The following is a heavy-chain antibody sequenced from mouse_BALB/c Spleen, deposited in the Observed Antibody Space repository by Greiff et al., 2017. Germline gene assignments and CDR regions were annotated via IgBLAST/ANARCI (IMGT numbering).Heavy chain of an antibody. J-gene: IGHJ4*01. CDR1: GYTFTDYV. V-gene: IGHV1-77*01. CDR2: IYPGSGST. Sequence: VQLQQSGPELVKPGASVKMSCKASGYTFTDYVISWVKQRTGQGLEWIGEIYPGSGSTYYNEKFKGKATLTADKSSNTAYMQLSSLTSEDSAVYFCASSYREYYYAMDYWGQEPQSPSPQ. CDR3: ASSYREYYYAMDY. D-gene: IGHD2-14*01.